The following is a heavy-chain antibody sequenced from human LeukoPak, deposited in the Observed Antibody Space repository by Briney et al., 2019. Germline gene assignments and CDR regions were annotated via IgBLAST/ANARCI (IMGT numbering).Heavy chain of an antibody. CDR2: TSSGSGTI. D-gene: IGHD3-16*02. CDR1: GFIFSSYS. CDR3: VRDASHYDNVWGSYRLLDY. V-gene: IGHV3-48*04. J-gene: IGHJ4*02. Sequence: PGGSLRLSCAASGFIFSSYSMNWVRQAPGKGLEWVSYTSSGSGTIYYTESVKGRFTISRDNARNSLYLQMNSLRAEDTAVYYCVRDASHYDNVWGSYRLLDYWGQGTLVTVSS.